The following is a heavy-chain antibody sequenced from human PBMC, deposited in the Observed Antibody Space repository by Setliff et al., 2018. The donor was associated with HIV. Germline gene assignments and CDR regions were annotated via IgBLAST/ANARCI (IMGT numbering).Heavy chain of an antibody. V-gene: IGHV4-59*12. J-gene: IGHJ4*02. CDR3: ARLKSGSLGGYVDY. D-gene: IGHD3-10*01. CDR2: IYYSGST. CDR1: GGSISSTY. Sequence: SETLSLTCTVSGGSISSTYWSWIRQPPGKGLEWIGYIYYSGSTYYNPSLKSRVTISVDTSKNQFSLNLSSVTAADTAVYYCARLKSGSLGGYVDYWGQGTLVTVS.